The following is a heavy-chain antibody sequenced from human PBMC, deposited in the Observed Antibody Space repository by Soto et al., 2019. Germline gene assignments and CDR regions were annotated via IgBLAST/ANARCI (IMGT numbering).Heavy chain of an antibody. D-gene: IGHD2-15*01. J-gene: IGHJ4*02. CDR2: IGSIRTTI. V-gene: IGHV3-48*01. CDR1: GFTFSNYG. Sequence: EVRLVQSGGGLAQPGGSLRLSCAASGFTFSNYGMNWVRQAPGKGLEWVSYIGSIRTTINYADSVKGRFTISRDNAQNSLYLRMNGLRVEDTAVYYCARGGGARPDYGGQGNLVIVSS. CDR3: ARGGGARPDY.